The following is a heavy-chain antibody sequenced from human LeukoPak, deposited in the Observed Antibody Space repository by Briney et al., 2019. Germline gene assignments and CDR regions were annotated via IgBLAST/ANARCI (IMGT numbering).Heavy chain of an antibody. V-gene: IGHV3-21*01. CDR2: ISSSSSYI. Sequence: PGGSLRLSCAASGFTFSSYSMNWVRQAPGKWLEWVSSISSSSSYIYYADSVKGRFTISRDNAKNSLYLQMNSLRAEDTAVYYCARAGDTSVYYFDYWGQGTLVTVSS. CDR1: GFTFSSYS. D-gene: IGHD3-22*01. J-gene: IGHJ4*02. CDR3: ARAGDTSVYYFDY.